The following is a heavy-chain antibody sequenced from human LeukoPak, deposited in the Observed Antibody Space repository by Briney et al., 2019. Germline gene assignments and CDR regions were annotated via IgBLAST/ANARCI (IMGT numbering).Heavy chain of an antibody. V-gene: IGHV4-59*08. CDR3: AGPISGLRSGGAFDI. Sequence: PSETLSLTCTVSGGSISSYYWSWIRQPPGKGLEWIGYIYYSGSTNYNPSLKSRVTISVDTSKNQFSLKLSSVTAADTAVYYCAGPISGLRSGGAFDIWGQGTMVTVSS. D-gene: IGHD5-12*01. J-gene: IGHJ3*02. CDR2: IYYSGST. CDR1: GGSISSYY.